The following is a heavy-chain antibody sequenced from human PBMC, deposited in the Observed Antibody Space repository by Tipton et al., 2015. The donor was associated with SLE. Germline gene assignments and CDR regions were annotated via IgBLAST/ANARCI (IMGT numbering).Heavy chain of an antibody. CDR3: ARGTLAEYFQH. V-gene: IGHV1-2*02. CDR2: INPNSGGT. Sequence: QSGPEVKKPGASVKVSCKASGYTFTGYYMHWVRQAPGQGLEWMGWINPNSGGTNYAQKFQGRVTMTRDRSTSTVYMELSSLRSEDTAVYYCARGTLAEYFQHWGQGTLVTVSS. J-gene: IGHJ1*01. CDR1: GYTFTGYY.